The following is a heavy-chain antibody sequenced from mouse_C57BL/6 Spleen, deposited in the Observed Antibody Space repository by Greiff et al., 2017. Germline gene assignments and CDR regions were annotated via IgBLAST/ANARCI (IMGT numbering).Heavy chain of an antibody. Sequence: VKLQQSGAELVKPGASVKVSCKASGYTFTSYWMHWVKQRPGQGLEWIGRIHPSDSDTNYNQKFKGKATLTVDKSSSTAYMQLSSLTSEDSAVYYCAMDGNYYAMDYWGQGTSVTVSS. CDR1: GYTFTSYW. CDR3: AMDGNYYAMDY. V-gene: IGHV1-74*01. J-gene: IGHJ4*01. CDR2: IHPSDSDT. D-gene: IGHD2-3*01.